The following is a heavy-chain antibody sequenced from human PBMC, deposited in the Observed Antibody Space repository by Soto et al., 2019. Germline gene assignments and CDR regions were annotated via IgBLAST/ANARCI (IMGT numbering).Heavy chain of an antibody. Sequence: PSXTLSLTCTVSGGSISSSSYYCGWILQRPGKGLEWIGSIYYSGGTYYNPSLKSRVTISVDTSKNQFSLKLSSVTAADTAVYYCARHVRGQWLVGDSYFDYWGQGTLVTVSS. CDR1: GGSISSSSYY. D-gene: IGHD6-19*01. V-gene: IGHV4-39*01. CDR2: IYYSGGT. J-gene: IGHJ4*02. CDR3: ARHVRGQWLVGDSYFDY.